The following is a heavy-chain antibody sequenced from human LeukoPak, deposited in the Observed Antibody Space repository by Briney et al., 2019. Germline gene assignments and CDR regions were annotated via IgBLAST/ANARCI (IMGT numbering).Heavy chain of an antibody. J-gene: IGHJ6*02. Sequence: PGGSLRLSCAASGFTFSGSAMHWVRQAPGKGLEWVGRIRSKVNSYATAYAASVKGRFTISRDDSKNTAYLQMNSLKTEDTAAYYCTSTVTIRSYGMDVWGQGTTVTVSS. CDR3: TSTVTIRSYGMDV. V-gene: IGHV3-73*01. D-gene: IGHD4-17*01. CDR1: GFTFSGSA. CDR2: IRSKVNSYAT.